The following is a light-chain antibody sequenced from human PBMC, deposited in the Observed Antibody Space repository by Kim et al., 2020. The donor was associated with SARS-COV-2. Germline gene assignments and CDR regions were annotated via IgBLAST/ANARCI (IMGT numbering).Light chain of an antibody. CDR1: KLGDKY. V-gene: IGLV3-1*01. CDR2: QDS. Sequence: VSPGKTASITGSGDKLGDKYACWYQQKPGQSPVLVIYQDSKRPSGIPERFSGSNSGNTATLTISGTQAMDEADYYCQAWDSSIYVFGTGTKVTVL. CDR3: QAWDSSIYV. J-gene: IGLJ1*01.